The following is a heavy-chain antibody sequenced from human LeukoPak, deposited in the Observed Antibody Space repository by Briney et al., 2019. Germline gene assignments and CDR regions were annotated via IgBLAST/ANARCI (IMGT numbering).Heavy chain of an antibody. Sequence: GGSLRLSCAASGFTVSDNSMNWVRQAPGKGLEWVAVIWYDGSNKYYADPVKGRFTISRDNSKNTLYLQMNSLRAEDTAVYYCARERQLRSLDYWGQGTLVTVSS. CDR2: IWYDGSNK. CDR3: ARERQLRSLDY. V-gene: IGHV3-33*08. D-gene: IGHD6-13*01. J-gene: IGHJ4*02. CDR1: GFTVSDNS.